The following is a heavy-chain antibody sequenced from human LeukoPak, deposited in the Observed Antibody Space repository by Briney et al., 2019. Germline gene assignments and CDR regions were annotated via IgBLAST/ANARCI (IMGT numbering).Heavy chain of an antibody. J-gene: IGHJ5*02. CDR3: ARVGVDSSGRLAHQKNWFDP. CDR1: GDSVSSNSAA. V-gene: IGHV6-1*01. D-gene: IGHD6-19*01. CDR2: TYYRSKWYN. Sequence: SQTLSLTCAISGDSVSSNSAAWNWIRQSPSRGLEGLGRTYYRSKWYNDYAVSVKSRITINPDTSKNQFSLQLNSVTPEDTAVYYCARVGVDSSGRLAHQKNWFDPWGQGTLVTVSS.